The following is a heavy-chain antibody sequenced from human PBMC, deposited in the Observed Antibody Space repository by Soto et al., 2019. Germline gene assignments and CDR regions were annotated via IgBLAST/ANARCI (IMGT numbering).Heavy chain of an antibody. V-gene: IGHV3-64*01. J-gene: IGHJ6*03. Sequence: EVQLVESGGGLVQPGGSLRLSCAASGFTFSNYAMHWVRQAPGKGLEYVSTISSNGGSTYYANSVKGRFTISRDNSKNTLYLQMGSLRAEDMAVYYCARGRDYYYMDVWGKGTTVTVSS. CDR3: ARGRDYYYMDV. D-gene: IGHD3-10*01. CDR2: ISSNGGST. CDR1: GFTFSNYA.